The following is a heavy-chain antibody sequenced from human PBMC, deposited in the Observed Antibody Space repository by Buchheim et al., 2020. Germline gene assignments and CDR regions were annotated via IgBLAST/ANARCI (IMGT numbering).Heavy chain of an antibody. Sequence: QVQLVQSGAEVKKPGASVKVSCKASGYTFTRFYIHWFRQAPGQGLEWMGIINPGGEPITYALKFQGRVTLTRGTYTNTGYMELSSLRSEDTAMYYCARELGSTYYFDYWGQGTL. CDR2: INPGGEPI. CDR3: ARELGSTYYFDY. J-gene: IGHJ4*02. V-gene: IGHV1-46*03. CDR1: GYTFTRFY. D-gene: IGHD3-10*01.